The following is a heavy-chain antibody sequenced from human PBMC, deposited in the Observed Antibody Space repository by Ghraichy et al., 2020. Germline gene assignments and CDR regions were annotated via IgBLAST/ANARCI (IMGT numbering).Heavy chain of an antibody. D-gene: IGHD6-13*01. CDR3: ARDTSSWYLDY. V-gene: IGHV3-48*01. CDR2: ISSTSNTI. CDR1: GFTFSKFG. Sequence: SCEDSGFTFSKFGMNWVRQAPGKGLEWLSYISSTSNTIYYADSVKGRFTISRDNAKSSLYLQMNSLRAEDTAVYYCARDTSSWYLDYWGQGTLATVSS. J-gene: IGHJ4*02.